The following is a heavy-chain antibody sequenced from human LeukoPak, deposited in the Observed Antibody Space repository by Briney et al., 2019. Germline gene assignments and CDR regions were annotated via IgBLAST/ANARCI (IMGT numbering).Heavy chain of an antibody. CDR1: GGSISSGSYY. J-gene: IGHJ6*03. Sequence: SQTLSLTCTVSGGSISSGSYYWSWIRQPAGKGLEWIGRIYTSGSTNYNPSLKSRVTISVDTSKNQFSLKLSSVTAADTAVYYCARNWYSSSSNYYYYYMDVWGKGTTVTVSS. V-gene: IGHV4-61*02. CDR2: IYTSGST. CDR3: ARNWYSSSSNYYYYYMDV. D-gene: IGHD6-6*01.